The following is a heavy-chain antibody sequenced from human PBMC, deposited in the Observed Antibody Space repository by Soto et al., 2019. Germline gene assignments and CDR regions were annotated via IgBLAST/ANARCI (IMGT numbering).Heavy chain of an antibody. CDR1: GGSISSYY. Sequence: SETLSLTCTVSGGSISSYYWSWIRQPPGKGLEWIGYIYYSGSTNYNPSLKSRVTISVDTSKNQFSLKLSSVTAADTAVYYCARDFGWLHFDDWGQGTLGTVSS. CDR2: IYYSGST. J-gene: IGHJ4*02. D-gene: IGHD5-12*01. V-gene: IGHV4-59*01. CDR3: ARDFGWLHFDD.